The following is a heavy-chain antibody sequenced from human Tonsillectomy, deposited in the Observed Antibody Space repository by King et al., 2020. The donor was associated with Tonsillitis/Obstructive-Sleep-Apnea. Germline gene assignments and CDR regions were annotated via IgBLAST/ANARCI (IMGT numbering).Heavy chain of an antibody. Sequence: VQLVQSGGGLVQPGGSLRLSCAASGFTFSSYDMHWVRQATGKGLEWVSAIGTAGDTYYPGSVKGRFTISRENAKNSLYLQMNSLRAGDTAVYYCARGEGIAVAGKGTYYFDYWGQGTLVTVSS. J-gene: IGHJ4*02. V-gene: IGHV3-13*04. D-gene: IGHD6-19*01. CDR2: IGTAGDT. CDR3: ARGEGIAVAGKGTYYFDY. CDR1: GFTFSSYD.